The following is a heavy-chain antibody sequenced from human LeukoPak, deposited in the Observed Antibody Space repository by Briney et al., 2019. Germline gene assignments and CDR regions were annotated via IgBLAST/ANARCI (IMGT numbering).Heavy chain of an antibody. V-gene: IGHV1-69*04. J-gene: IGHJ4*02. Sequence: GASVKVSCKASGGTFSSYAISWVRQAPGPGLEWMGRIIPILGIANYAQKFQGRVTITADKSTSTAYLELSSLRSEDTAVYYCARAAVAGTWNDYWGQGTLVTVSS. CDR1: GGTFSSYA. CDR2: IIPILGIA. D-gene: IGHD6-19*01. CDR3: ARAAVAGTWNDY.